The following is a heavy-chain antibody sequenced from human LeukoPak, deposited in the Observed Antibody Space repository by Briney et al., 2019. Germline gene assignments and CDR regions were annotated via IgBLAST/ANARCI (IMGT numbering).Heavy chain of an antibody. V-gene: IGHV1-18*01. Sequence: ASVKVSCKASGYTFTSYGISWVRQAPGQGLEWMGWISAYNGNTNYAQKLQGRVTMTTDTSTSTAYMELRSLRSDDTAVYYCARESDDSSGYYKGVSVDYWGQGTLVTVSS. CDR1: GYTFTSYG. CDR3: ARESDDSSGYYKGVSVDY. CDR2: ISAYNGNT. D-gene: IGHD3-22*01. J-gene: IGHJ4*02.